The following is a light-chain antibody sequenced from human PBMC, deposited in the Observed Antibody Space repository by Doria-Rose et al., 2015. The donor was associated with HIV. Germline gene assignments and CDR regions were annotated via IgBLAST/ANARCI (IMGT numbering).Light chain of an antibody. V-gene: IGKV3-15*01. CDR1: QSVGSN. CDR3: QQYTNWPPLT. J-gene: IGKJ4*01. CDR2: DAS. Sequence: EIVLTQSPATLSVSPGERATLSCRASQSVGSNLAWYQQKPGQAPRLLIYDASTRATGIPARFSGSGSGTAFTLTISSLQSEDFAVYYCQQYTNWPPLTFGGGTKVE.